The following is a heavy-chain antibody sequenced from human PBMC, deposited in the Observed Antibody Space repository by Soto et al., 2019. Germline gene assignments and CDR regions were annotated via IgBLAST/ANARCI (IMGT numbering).Heavy chain of an antibody. CDR1: GGSISSGVYS. CDR3: ARFGGATNLFDP. D-gene: IGHD1-26*01. Sequence: KSSETLSLTCAVSGGSISSGVYSWIWIRQPPGKGLEWIGYIYHSGSTYYNPSLKSRVTISVDRSKNQFSLKLSSVTAADTAVYYCARFGGATNLFDPWGQGTLVTVSS. V-gene: IGHV4-30-2*01. CDR2: IYHSGST. J-gene: IGHJ5*02.